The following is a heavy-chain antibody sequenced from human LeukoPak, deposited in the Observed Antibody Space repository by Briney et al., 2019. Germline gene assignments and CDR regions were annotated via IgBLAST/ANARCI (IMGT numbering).Heavy chain of an antibody. CDR3: AKDIYGDYGGLDY. CDR1: GFTFSIYA. J-gene: IGHJ4*02. Sequence: GGSLRLSCAASGFTFSIYAMSWVRQAPGKGLEWVSVIRSSVDNTYYADSVKGRFTISRDNSKNMLYLLMNGLRAEDTAVYYCAKDIYGDYGGLDYWGQATPVFVSS. D-gene: IGHD4-17*01. CDR2: IRSSVDNT. V-gene: IGHV3-23*01.